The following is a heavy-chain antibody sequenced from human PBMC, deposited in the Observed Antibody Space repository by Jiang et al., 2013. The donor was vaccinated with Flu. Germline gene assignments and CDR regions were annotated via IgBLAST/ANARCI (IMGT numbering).Heavy chain of an antibody. V-gene: IGHV4-31*02. Sequence: SRVTISVDTSKNQFSLKLSSVTAADTAVYYCARDHYYDSNWFDPWGQGTLVTVSS. CDR3: ARDHYYDSNWFDP. D-gene: IGHD3-22*01. J-gene: IGHJ5*02.